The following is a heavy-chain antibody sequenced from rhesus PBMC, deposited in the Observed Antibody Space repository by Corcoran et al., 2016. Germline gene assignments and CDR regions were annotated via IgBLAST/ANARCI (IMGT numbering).Heavy chain of an antibody. D-gene: IGHD1-1*01. CDR2: ISYSGST. CDR1: VGSITSSYSY. V-gene: IGHV4-122*02. J-gene: IGHJ4*01. Sequence: QVQLQESGPGLVKPSETLSLPCAVSVGSITSSYSYWCLIRQAPGKGREWIGYISYSGSTSYNPSLKSRVTISRDTSKNQFSLKLSSVTAADTAVYYCARFPAALYVNVDYWGQGVLVTVSS. CDR3: ARFPAALYVNVDY.